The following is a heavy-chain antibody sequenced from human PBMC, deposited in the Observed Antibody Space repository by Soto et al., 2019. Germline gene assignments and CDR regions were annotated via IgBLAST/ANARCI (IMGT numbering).Heavy chain of an antibody. CDR3: ARDLLLRAAGPRFDY. CDR2: IYYSGST. V-gene: IGHV4-59*06. J-gene: IGHJ4*02. Sequence: PSETLSLTCTVSGGSISSYYWSWIRQHPGKGLEWIGYIYYSGSTYYNPSLKSRVTISVDTSKNQFSLKLSSVTAADTAVYYCARDLLLRAAGPRFDYWGQGTLVTVSS. D-gene: IGHD6-13*01. CDR1: GGSISSYY.